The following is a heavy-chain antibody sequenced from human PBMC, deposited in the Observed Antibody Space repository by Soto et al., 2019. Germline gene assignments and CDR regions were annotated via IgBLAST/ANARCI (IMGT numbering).Heavy chain of an antibody. CDR2: IIPIFGTA. V-gene: IGHV1-69*13. CDR1: GATFSSYA. Sequence: SVKVSCKASGATFSSYAISWVRQAPGQGLEWMGGIIPIFGTANYAQKFQGRVTITADESTSTAYMELSSLRSEDTAVYYCARVLGGYSYGYEAYYYGMDVWGQGPTVTVS. J-gene: IGHJ6*02. CDR3: ARVLGGYSYGYEAYYYGMDV. D-gene: IGHD5-18*01.